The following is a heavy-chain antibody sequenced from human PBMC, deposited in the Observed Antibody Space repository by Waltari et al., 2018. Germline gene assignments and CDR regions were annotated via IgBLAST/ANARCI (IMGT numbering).Heavy chain of an antibody. Sequence: QVQLQESGPGLVKPSQTLSLTCTVSGGSISSGDYYWSWIRQPPGKGLEWIGYIYYSGSTYYNPSLKSRVTISVDTSKNQFSLKLSSVTAADTAVYYCARELRGYSNEAYYYGMDVWGQGTTVTVSS. J-gene: IGHJ6*02. CDR3: ARELRGYSNEAYYYGMDV. CDR2: IYYSGST. D-gene: IGHD4-4*01. V-gene: IGHV4-30-4*08. CDR1: GGSISSGDYY.